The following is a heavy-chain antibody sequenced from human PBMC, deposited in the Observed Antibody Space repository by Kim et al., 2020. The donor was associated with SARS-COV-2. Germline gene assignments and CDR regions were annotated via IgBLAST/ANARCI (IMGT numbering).Heavy chain of an antibody. V-gene: IGHV3-21*01. Sequence: GGSLRLSCAASGFSFSSYSMNWVHLAPGKGLEWLSSISSGGSHIYYADSVKGRFTISRDDAKNSLSLQMDSLRADDTAVYYCARVLSVSYLDSWGQGTLVTVSS. CDR2: ISSGGSHI. J-gene: IGHJ4*02. D-gene: IGHD1-26*01. CDR1: GFSFSSYS. CDR3: ARVLSVSYLDS.